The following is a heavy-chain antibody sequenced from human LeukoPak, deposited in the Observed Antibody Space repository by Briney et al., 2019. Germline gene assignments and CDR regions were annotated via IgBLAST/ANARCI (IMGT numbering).Heavy chain of an antibody. V-gene: IGHV3-30-3*01. CDR2: ISYDGSNK. Sequence: GGSLRLSCAASGFIFSSYAMHWVRQAPGKGLEWVAVISYDGSNKYYADSVKGRFTISRDNSKNTLYLQMNSLRAEDTAVYYCAREAPRIFGVVISYGMDVWGQGTTVTVSS. CDR1: GFIFSSYA. D-gene: IGHD3-3*01. J-gene: IGHJ6*02. CDR3: AREAPRIFGVVISYGMDV.